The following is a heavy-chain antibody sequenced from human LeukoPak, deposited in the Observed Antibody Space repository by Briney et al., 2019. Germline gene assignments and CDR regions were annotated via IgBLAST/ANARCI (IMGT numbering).Heavy chain of an antibody. Sequence: GGSLRLSCLASGFTFDDYVMHWVRQIPGKGLEWVSGISWNSGNIHYADSVKGRFTISRDNANNSLYLQMNSLRAEDTALYYCAKATAEYYNFDYWGQGTLVTVSS. CDR2: ISWNSGNI. D-gene: IGHD2-21*02. V-gene: IGHV3-9*01. CDR3: AKATAEYYNFDY. J-gene: IGHJ4*02. CDR1: GFTFDDYV.